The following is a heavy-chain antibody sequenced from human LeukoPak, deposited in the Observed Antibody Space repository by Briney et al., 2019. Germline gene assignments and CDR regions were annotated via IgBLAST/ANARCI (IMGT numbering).Heavy chain of an antibody. CDR2: IIPIFHTT. V-gene: IGHV1-69*06. J-gene: IGHJ4*02. D-gene: IGHD6-19*01. Sequence: SVKVSCKASGGTFSSYAISWVRQVHGQGLEWMGRIIPIFHTTKYAQKFQGRVTITADKSTNTSHMELISLRSEDTAVYYCARDFLSGRSGFEYWGQGTVVTVSS. CDR1: GGTFSSYA. CDR3: ARDFLSGRSGFEY.